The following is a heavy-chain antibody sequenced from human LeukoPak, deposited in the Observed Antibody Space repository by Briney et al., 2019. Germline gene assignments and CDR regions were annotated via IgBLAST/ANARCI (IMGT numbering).Heavy chain of an antibody. V-gene: IGHV4-39*02. CDR3: ARDHDSSGYYYDY. D-gene: IGHD3-22*01. Sequence: SETLSLTCTVSGGSISSSSYYWGWIRQPPGKGLEWIGSIYYSGSTYYNPSLKSRVTISVDTSKNQFSLKLSSVTAADTAVYYCARDHDSSGYYYDYWGQGTLVTVSS. CDR2: IYYSGST. CDR1: GGSISSSSYY. J-gene: IGHJ4*02.